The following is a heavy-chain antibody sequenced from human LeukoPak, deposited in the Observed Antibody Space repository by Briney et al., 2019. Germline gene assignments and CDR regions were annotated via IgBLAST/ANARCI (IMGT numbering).Heavy chain of an antibody. Sequence: SVKVSCKASGGTFSSYAISWVRQAPGQGLEWMGGIIRMFGTAHYAQKFQGRVTITTDESTSTAYMELSSLRSEDTAVYYCARDLGMRGYYYMDVWGKGTTVTVSS. J-gene: IGHJ6*03. V-gene: IGHV1-69*05. CDR2: IIRMFGTA. CDR3: ARDLGMRGYYYMDV. CDR1: GGTFSSYA.